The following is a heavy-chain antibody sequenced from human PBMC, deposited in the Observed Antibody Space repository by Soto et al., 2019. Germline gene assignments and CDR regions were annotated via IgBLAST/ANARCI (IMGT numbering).Heavy chain of an antibody. J-gene: IGHJ6*02. CDR3: AREGVTPSYYYYYGMDV. CDR1: GGSISSYY. D-gene: IGHD5-18*01. V-gene: IGHV4-59*01. Sequence: SETLSLTCTVSGGSISSYYCSWIRQPPGKGLEWIGYISYSGSTNYNSSLKSRVTISVDTSKNQFSLKLSSVTAADTAVYYCAREGVTPSYYYYYGMDVWGQGTTVTVSS. CDR2: ISYSGST.